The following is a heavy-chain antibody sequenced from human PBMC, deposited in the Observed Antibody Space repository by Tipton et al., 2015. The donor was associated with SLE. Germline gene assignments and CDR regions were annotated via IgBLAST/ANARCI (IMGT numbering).Heavy chain of an antibody. CDR2: IYTSGST. CDR3: AREAPMAGSAFDT. V-gene: IGHV4-4*07. CDR1: GGSISSYY. D-gene: IGHD3-10*01. J-gene: IGHJ3*02. Sequence: LRLSCTVSGGSISSYYWSWIRQPAGKGLEGIGRIYTSGSTNYNPSLKSRVTMSADTSKNQFSLKLSSVTAADTAVYYCAREAPMAGSAFDTWGQAPMLSVSS.